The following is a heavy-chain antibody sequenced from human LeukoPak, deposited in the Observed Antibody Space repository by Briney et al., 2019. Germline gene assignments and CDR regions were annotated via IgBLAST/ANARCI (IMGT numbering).Heavy chain of an antibody. CDR1: GFIFRNYA. CDR2: ISDNGGGT. J-gene: IGHJ4*02. Sequence: GGSLRLSCVASGFIFRNYAMSWVRQAPGEGLEWVSGISDNGGGTYYADSLKGRFTISRDNSKNMLYLQMNSLRAEDTAVYYCAKESGALGAPLYDYWGRGNLVTASS. CDR3: AKESGALGAPLYDY. V-gene: IGHV3-23*01. D-gene: IGHD4/OR15-4a*01.